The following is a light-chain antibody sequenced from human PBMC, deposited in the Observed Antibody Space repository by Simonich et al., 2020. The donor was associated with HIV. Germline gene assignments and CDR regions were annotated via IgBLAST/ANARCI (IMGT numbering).Light chain of an antibody. CDR2: AAS. Sequence: IQLTQSPSFLSASVGDRVNITCRASQGISSYLAWYQQKPWKAPNLLIYAASTLQSGVPSRFSGSGSGTEFTLTISSLQPEDFATYYCQQLNSYPPPFTFGPGTKVDVK. CDR3: QQLNSYPPPFT. CDR1: QGISSY. J-gene: IGKJ3*01. V-gene: IGKV1-9*01.